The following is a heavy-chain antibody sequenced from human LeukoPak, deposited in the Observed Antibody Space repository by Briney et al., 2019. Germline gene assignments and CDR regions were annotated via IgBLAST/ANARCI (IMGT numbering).Heavy chain of an antibody. CDR2: ISSSSSYI. CDR3: ARDLLYCSSTSCYLDY. Sequence: PGGSLRLSCAASGSTFSSYSMNWVRQAPGKGLEWVSSISSSSSYIYYAVSVKGRFTISRDNAKNSLYLQMNSLRAEDTAVYYCARDLLYCSSTSCYLDYWGQGTLVTVSS. CDR1: GSTFSSYS. J-gene: IGHJ4*01. D-gene: IGHD2-2*01. V-gene: IGHV3-21*01.